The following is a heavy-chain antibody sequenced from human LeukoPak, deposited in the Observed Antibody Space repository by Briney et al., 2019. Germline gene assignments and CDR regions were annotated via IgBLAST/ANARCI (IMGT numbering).Heavy chain of an antibody. Sequence: GGSLRLSCAASGFTFSNYAMSWVRQAPGKGLECVSAISDSGDKTDYADSVRGRFTIYRDNSKDTLYLQMNSLGAADTAVYYCAKDGGGYCNNSSCWGQGTLVTVSS. J-gene: IGHJ4*02. D-gene: IGHD2-2*01. CDR1: GFTFSNYA. V-gene: IGHV3-23*01. CDR2: ISDSGDKT. CDR3: AKDGGGYCNNSSC.